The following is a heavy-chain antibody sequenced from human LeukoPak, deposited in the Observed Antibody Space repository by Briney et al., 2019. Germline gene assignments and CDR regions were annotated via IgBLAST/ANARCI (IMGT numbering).Heavy chain of an antibody. Sequence: PSETLSLTCTVSGGSISSYYWSWIRQPPGKGLEWIGYIYYSGSTNYNPSLKSRVTISVDTSKNQFSLKLNSVTAADTAVYYCARGDSSGYYSYFDYWGQGTLVTVS. CDR1: GGSISSYY. CDR3: ARGDSSGYYSYFDY. J-gene: IGHJ4*02. V-gene: IGHV4-59*01. CDR2: IYYSGST. D-gene: IGHD3-22*01.